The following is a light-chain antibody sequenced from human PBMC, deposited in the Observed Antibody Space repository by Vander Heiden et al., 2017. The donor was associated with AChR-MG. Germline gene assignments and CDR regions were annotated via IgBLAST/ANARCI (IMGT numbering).Light chain of an antibody. J-gene: IGLJ2*01. CDR3: CSYAGSNVV. CDR2: EVS. CDR1: RSDVGSYNM. V-gene: IGLV2-23*02. Sequence: QSALTQPASVSGSPGQSLTISCTGTRSDVGSYNMCSWYQQNPGKAPKLMTYEVSKRPSGVSNRFSGSKSGNTASLTISGLQAEDEADYYCCSYAGSNVVFGGGTKLTVL.